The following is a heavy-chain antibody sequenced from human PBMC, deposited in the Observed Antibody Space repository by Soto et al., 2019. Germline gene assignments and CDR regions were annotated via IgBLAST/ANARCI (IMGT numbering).Heavy chain of an antibody. CDR1: GFTFSNYV. CDR3: AKDQYQLIRRCYGLDV. V-gene: IGHV3-30*18. CDR2: ISYDGSNK. D-gene: IGHD2-2*01. J-gene: IGHJ6*02. Sequence: QVQLVESGGGVVQPGRSLRLSCAAPGFTFSNYVMHWVRQAPGKGLEWVAVISYDGSNKYYADSLRGRFTISRDNSKNTLFLQMNSLRPEDTAVYYCAKDQYQLIRRCYGLDVWGQGTTVTVSS.